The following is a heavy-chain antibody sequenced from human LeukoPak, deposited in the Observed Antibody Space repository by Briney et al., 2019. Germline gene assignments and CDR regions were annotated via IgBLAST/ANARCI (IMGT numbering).Heavy chain of an antibody. CDR3: ARDPGENYPYNWFDP. V-gene: IGHV4-59*01. J-gene: IGHJ5*02. CDR1: DGSITNND. D-gene: IGHD5-24*01. CDR2: VHYSGTT. Sequence: ASETLSLTCTVSDGSITNNDWSWVRQTPGKGLEFIGYVHYSGTTNYNPSLKSRVTISVDTSKNQFSLSLTSVTAADTAVYYCARDPGENYPYNWFDPWGQGTLVTVSS.